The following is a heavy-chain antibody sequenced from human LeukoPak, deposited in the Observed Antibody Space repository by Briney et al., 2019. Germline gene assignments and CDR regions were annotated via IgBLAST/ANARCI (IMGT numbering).Heavy chain of an antibody. J-gene: IGHJ4*02. CDR2: IRVYNGDT. Sequence: ASVKVSCKASGYTFTSCGISWVRQAPGQGLEWMRWIRVYNGDTNYAQKLQGRVTMTTDTSTSTAYMELRSLRSDDTAVYYCATGYCSSTNCRIDYWGQGTLVSVSS. CDR1: GYTFTSCG. V-gene: IGHV1-18*01. CDR3: ATGYCSSTNCRIDY. D-gene: IGHD2-2*03.